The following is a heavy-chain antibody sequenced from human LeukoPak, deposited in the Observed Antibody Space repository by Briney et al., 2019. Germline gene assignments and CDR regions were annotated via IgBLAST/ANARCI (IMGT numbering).Heavy chain of an antibody. Sequence: PGGSLRLSCAASGFTFSTFAMIWVRQPPGKGLEWVSSIFPSGGEIHYADSVRGRFTISRDNSKSTLSLQMNSLRAEDTAVYYCARGSEYSYGFTGRERTKSRLDYWGQGTLVTVSS. CDR2: IFPSGGEI. CDR1: GFTFSTFA. J-gene: IGHJ4*02. CDR3: ARGSEYSYGFTGRERTKSRLDY. D-gene: IGHD5-18*01. V-gene: IGHV3-23*01.